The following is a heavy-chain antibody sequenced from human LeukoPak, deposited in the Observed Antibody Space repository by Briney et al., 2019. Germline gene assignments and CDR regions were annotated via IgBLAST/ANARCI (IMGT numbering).Heavy chain of an antibody. CDR1: GFTFSDYE. CDR2: ISFSGRSI. CDR3: ARDDIANGDLEYLDY. Sequence: GGSLRLSCAASGFTFSDYEMNWVRQAPGKGLEWVSFISFSGRSIYYADSVKGRFIISRDNAKNSLYLQMNSLRAEDTAVYYCARDDIANGDLEYLDYWGQGTLVTVTS. D-gene: IGHD4-17*01. V-gene: IGHV3-48*03. J-gene: IGHJ4*02.